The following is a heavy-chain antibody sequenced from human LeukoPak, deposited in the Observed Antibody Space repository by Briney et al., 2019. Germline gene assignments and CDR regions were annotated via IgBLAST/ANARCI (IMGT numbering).Heavy chain of an antibody. V-gene: IGHV4-30-4*01. CDR1: GGSISSGVYY. J-gene: IGHJ4*02. D-gene: IGHD3-10*01. CDR3: ARDRDRGEFDY. Sequence: PPETLSLTCTVSGGSISSGVYYWSWIRQPPGKGLEWIGYIYYSGSTYYNPSLKSRVTISVDTSKNQFSLKLSSVTAADTVVYYCARDRDRGEFDYWGQGTPVSVSS. CDR2: IYYSGST.